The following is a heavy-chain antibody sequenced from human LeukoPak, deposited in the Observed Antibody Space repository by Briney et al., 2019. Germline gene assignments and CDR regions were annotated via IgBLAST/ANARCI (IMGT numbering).Heavy chain of an antibody. CDR2: IYYSGST. CDR1: GGSISSSSYY. CDR3: ARLGSGRTHYYYYMDV. Sequence: SSETLSLTCTVSGGSISSSSYYWGWIRQPPGKGLEWIVRIYYSGSTYYNPSLKSRLTISVDTSKNQFSLKLSSVTAADTAVYYCARLGSGRTHYYYYMDVWGKGTTVTVSS. J-gene: IGHJ6*03. V-gene: IGHV4-39*01. D-gene: IGHD3-10*01.